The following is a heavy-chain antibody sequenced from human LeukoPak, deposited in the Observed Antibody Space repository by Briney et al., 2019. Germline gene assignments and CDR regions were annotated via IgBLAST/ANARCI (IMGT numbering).Heavy chain of an antibody. CDR2: ISGSGGST. V-gene: IGHV3-23*01. CDR3: AKATYDSSGYFRDP. D-gene: IGHD3-22*01. Sequence: GGSLRLSCAACGFPFSSYAMSWVREAPGRGLEGVSAISGSGGSTYYADSVKGRFTISRDNSKNTLYLQMNSLRAEDTAVYYCAKATYDSSGYFRDPWGQGTLVTVSS. J-gene: IGHJ5*02. CDR1: GFPFSSYA.